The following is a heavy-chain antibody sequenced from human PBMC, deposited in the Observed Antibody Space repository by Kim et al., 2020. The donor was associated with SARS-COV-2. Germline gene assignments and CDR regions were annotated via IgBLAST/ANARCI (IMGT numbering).Heavy chain of an antibody. CDR1: GFTFSSYS. CDR2: ISSSSSYI. Sequence: GGSLRLSCAASGFTFSSYSMNWVRQAPGKGLEWVSSISSSSSYIYYADSVKGRFTISRDNAKNSLYLQMNSLRAEDTAVYYCARGMTTVTTSDYYGMDVWGQGTTVTVSS. CDR3: ARGMTTVTTSDYYGMDV. D-gene: IGHD4-17*01. V-gene: IGHV3-21*01. J-gene: IGHJ6*02.